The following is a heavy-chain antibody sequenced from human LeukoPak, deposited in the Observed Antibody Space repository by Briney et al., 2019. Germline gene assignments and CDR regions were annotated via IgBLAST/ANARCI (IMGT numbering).Heavy chain of an antibody. J-gene: IGHJ4*02. Sequence: MAGGSLRLSCAASGFTHSNAWMSWVRQAPGKGLEWVGRIKTKTEGGTTEYAAPVKGRFTISRDDSKNTLYLQMNSLKTEDTAVYYCTKASFGVFMNYFDYWGQGALVTVSS. CDR3: TKASFGVFMNYFDY. CDR1: GFTHSNAW. D-gene: IGHD3-3*01. CDR2: IKTKTEGGTT. V-gene: IGHV3-15*01.